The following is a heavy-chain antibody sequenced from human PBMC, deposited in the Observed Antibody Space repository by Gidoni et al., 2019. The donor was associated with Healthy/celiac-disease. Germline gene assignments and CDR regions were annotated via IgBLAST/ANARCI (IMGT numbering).Heavy chain of an antibody. CDR1: GGSFSGYY. CDR2: INHSGST. J-gene: IGHJ6*02. V-gene: IGHV4-34*01. D-gene: IGHD1-26*01. Sequence: QVQLQQWGAGLLKPSATLSLTCAVYGGSFSGYYWSWIRQPPGKGLEWIGEINHSGSTNYNPSLKSRVTISVDTSKNQFSLKLSSVTAADTAVYYCARSAGGAPAREGGMDVWGQGTTVTVSS. CDR3: ARSAGGAPAREGGMDV.